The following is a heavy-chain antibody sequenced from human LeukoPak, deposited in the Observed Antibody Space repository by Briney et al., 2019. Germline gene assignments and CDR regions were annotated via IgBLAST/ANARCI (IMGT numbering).Heavy chain of an antibody. Sequence: ESGPTLVNPTQTLTLTCTFSGFSLSTSGMCVSWIRQPPGKALEWLARIDWDDDKYYSTSLKTRLTISKDTSKNQVVLTMTNMDPVDTATYYCARIRRTASIPSYYYYYMDVWGKGTTVTVSS. V-gene: IGHV2-70*11. CDR2: IDWDDDK. D-gene: IGHD5-18*01. CDR3: ARIRRTASIPSYYYYYMDV. CDR1: GFSLSTSGMC. J-gene: IGHJ6*03.